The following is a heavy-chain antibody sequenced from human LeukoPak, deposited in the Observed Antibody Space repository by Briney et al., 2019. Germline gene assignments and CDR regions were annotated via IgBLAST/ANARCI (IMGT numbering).Heavy chain of an antibody. V-gene: IGHV4-39*01. CDR3: ARPSYSSIVYYYSYYRDV. CDR2: IYFSGTT. Sequence: SETLSLTCTDSVDSLIIINSYSGSIRQPPGKGLECLGGIYFSGTTYYNPSLKSRVTISVDTSKNQFSLQLTSVTAADTAVYFFARPSYSSIVYYYSYYRDVWGKGTTVTVSS. CDR1: VDSLIIINSY. J-gene: IGHJ6*03. D-gene: IGHD3-16*02.